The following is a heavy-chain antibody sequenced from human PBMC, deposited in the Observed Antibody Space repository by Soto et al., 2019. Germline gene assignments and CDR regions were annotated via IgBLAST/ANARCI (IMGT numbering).Heavy chain of an antibody. D-gene: IGHD6-13*01. CDR2: ISAYNGNT. Sequence: ASVKVSCKASCYSFTDNGIRVVRQSPGKRLEWMGWISAYNGNTNYVKKFQGRVTMTTDTSTSTASMELRSLRSDDTAVYYCARVSYSGNWFVHSVAGPNWFDPWGQGTLVTVSS. V-gene: IGHV1-18*01. CDR3: ARVSYSGNWFVHSVAGPNWFDP. J-gene: IGHJ5*02. CDR1: CYSFTDNG.